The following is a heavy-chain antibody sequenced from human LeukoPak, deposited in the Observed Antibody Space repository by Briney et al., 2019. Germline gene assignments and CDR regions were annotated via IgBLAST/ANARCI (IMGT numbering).Heavy chain of an antibody. CDR1: GFTVRSHS. CDR2: IYSGGST. Sequence: GGSLRLSCAASGFTVRSHSMSWVRQAPGKGLEWVSVIYSGGSTYYADSVKGRFTIPRDNSNNTLYLQMNSLRAEDTAVYYCARDLGYWGQGTLVTVSS. CDR3: ARDLGY. V-gene: IGHV3-53*01. J-gene: IGHJ4*02. D-gene: IGHD7-27*01.